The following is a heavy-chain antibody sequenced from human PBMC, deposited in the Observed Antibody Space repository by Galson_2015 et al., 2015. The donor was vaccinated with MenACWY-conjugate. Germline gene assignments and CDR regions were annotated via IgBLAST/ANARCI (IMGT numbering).Heavy chain of an antibody. V-gene: IGHV5-51*01. CDR3: ARHWTYYYDSSVYSDY. Sequence: QSGAEVKKPGESLKISFKCSGYSFTNYWIGWVRQMPGKGLEWMGIIHPTDSDTRYSPSFQGQVTMSADKSISTAYLQWSSLKASDTAIYYCARHWTYYYDSSVYSDYWGQGTLVTVSS. CDR2: IHPTDSDT. CDR1: GYSFTNYW. J-gene: IGHJ4*02. D-gene: IGHD3-22*01.